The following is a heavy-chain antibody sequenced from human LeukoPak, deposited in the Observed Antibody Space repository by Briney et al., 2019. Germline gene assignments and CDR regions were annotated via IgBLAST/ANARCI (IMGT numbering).Heavy chain of an antibody. V-gene: IGHV4-38-2*01. CDR2: IFHSGSP. D-gene: IGHD1-1*01. CDR1: GYSISSGFY. J-gene: IGHJ1*01. Sequence: SETLSLTCAVSGYSISSGFYWGWIRQPPGKGLEWIGSIFHSGSPSYNPSLKSRVTISIDTSNNQFSLKLSSVTAADTAAYYCARLESAVHEGIQHWGQGTLVTVSS. CDR3: ARLESAVHEGIQH.